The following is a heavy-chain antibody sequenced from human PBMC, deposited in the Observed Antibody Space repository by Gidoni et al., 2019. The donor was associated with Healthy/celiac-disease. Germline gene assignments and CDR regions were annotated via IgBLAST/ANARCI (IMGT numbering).Heavy chain of an antibody. CDR3: ASDRFGWFGELWGYYYYGMDV. V-gene: IGHV1-69*04. D-gene: IGHD3-10*01. J-gene: IGHJ6*02. Sequence: QVQLVQSGAEVKKPGSSVKVSCKASGGTFSSYAISWVRQAPGQGLEWMGRIIPILGIANYAQKFQGRVTITADKSTSTAYMELSSLRSEDTAVYYCASDRFGWFGELWGYYYYGMDVWGQGTTVTVSS. CDR2: IIPILGIA. CDR1: GGTFSSYA.